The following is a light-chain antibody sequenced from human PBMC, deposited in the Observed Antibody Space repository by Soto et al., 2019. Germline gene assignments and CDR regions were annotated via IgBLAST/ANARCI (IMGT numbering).Light chain of an antibody. CDR3: CSYAGHATFE. Sequence: QSVLTQAASVSGSPGQSITISCAGTSSDVGGYNLVSWYQQSPGTAPKLMIYEDSKRPSGVSDRFSGSKSGNTASLTISGLQAEDEADYYCCSYAGHATFEFGGGTKLTVL. V-gene: IGLV2-23*02. J-gene: IGLJ3*02. CDR2: EDS. CDR1: SSDVGGYNL.